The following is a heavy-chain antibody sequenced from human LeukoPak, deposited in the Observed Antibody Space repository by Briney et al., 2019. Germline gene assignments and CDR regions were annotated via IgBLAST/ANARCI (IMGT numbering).Heavy chain of an antibody. D-gene: IGHD5-24*01. CDR3: ARVEMATSPFVY. J-gene: IGHJ4*02. Sequence: SETLSLTCAVSGGSISSSIYYWGWIRQPPGKGLEWIGNIYYSGNTYYNPSLKSRVTISVDTSENQFSLILSSVTAADTAVYYCARVEMATSPFVYWGQGTLVTVSS. CDR2: IYYSGNT. CDR1: GGSISSSIYY. V-gene: IGHV4-39*01.